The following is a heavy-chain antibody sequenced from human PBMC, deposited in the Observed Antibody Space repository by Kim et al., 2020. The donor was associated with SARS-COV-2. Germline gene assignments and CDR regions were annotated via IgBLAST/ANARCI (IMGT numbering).Heavy chain of an antibody. CDR3: ARIRLAAAGTVY. D-gene: IGHD6-13*01. V-gene: IGHV3-30*01. J-gene: IGHJ4*02. Sequence: YYADSVKGRFTISRDNSKNTLYLQMNSLRAEDTAVYYCARIRLAAAGTVYWGQGTLVTVSS.